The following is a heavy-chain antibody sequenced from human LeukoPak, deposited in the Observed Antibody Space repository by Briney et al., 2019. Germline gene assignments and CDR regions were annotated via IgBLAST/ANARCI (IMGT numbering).Heavy chain of an antibody. Sequence: SSETLSLTCAVYGGSFSGYYWSWIRQPPGKGLEWIGEINHSGSTNYNPSLKSRVTISVDTSKNQFSLKLSSVTAADTAVYYCARRGYSYGWEDYWGQGTLVTVSS. J-gene: IGHJ4*02. CDR1: GGSFSGYY. D-gene: IGHD5-18*01. CDR2: INHSGST. V-gene: IGHV4-34*01. CDR3: ARRGYSYGWEDY.